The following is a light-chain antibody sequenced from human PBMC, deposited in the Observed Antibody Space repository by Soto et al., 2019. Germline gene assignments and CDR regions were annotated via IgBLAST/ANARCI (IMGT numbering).Light chain of an antibody. Sequence: QSVLTQPASVSGSPRQSITISCTGTRSDVGSYNYVSWYQHHPGKAPKLIIYEVSDRPSGVSNRFSASKSGNTASLTISGLQADDEADYYCASYTLSSTWVFGGGTKVTVL. CDR2: EVS. V-gene: IGLV2-14*01. J-gene: IGLJ3*02. CDR1: RSDVGSYNY. CDR3: ASYTLSSTWV.